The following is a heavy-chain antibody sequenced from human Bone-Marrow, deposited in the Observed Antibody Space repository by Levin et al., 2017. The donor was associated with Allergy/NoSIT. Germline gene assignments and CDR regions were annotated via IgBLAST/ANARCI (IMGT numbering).Heavy chain of an antibody. V-gene: IGHV4-31*03. CDR2: ISYRGST. Sequence: SETLSLTCTVSGGSITSGGYHWSWIRQHPGRDLEWIGYISYRGSTYYNPSLKSRVTLSIDTSKTQFSLKLNSLTAADTAVYFCAREDGYVFDYWGQGTLVTVSS. J-gene: IGHJ4*02. D-gene: IGHD5-24*01. CDR1: GGSITSGGYH. CDR3: AREDGYVFDY.